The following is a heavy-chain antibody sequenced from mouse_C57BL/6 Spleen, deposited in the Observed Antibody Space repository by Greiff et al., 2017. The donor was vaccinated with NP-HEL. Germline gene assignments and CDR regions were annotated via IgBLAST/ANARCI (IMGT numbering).Heavy chain of an antibody. J-gene: IGHJ4*01. CDR2: ISSGSSTI. Sequence: EVKLMESGGGLVKPGGSLKLSCAASGFTFSDYGMHWVRQAPEKGLEWVAYISSGSSTIYYADTVKGRFTSSRDNAKNTLFLQMTSLRSEDTAMYYCARGYDWMDYWGQGTSVTVSS. CDR3: ARGYDWMDY. V-gene: IGHV5-17*01. CDR1: GFTFSDYG. D-gene: IGHD2-2*01.